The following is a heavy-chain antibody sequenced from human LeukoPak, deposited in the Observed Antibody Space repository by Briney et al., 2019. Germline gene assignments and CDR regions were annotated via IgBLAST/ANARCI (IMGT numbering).Heavy chain of an antibody. D-gene: IGHD2-8*01. J-gene: IGHJ6*03. Sequence: PGGSLRLSCAASGFTFSSYAMHWVRQAPGKGLEWVAVISYDGSNKYYADSVKGRFTISRDNSKNTLYLQMNSLRAEDTAVYYCARVYVGLPYYYYYYMDVWGKGPTVTVSS. CDR3: ARVYVGLPYYYYYYMDV. CDR1: GFTFSSYA. CDR2: ISYDGSNK. V-gene: IGHV3-30*04.